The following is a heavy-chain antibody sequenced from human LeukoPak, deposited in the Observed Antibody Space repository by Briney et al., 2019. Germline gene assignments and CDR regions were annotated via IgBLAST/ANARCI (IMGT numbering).Heavy chain of an antibody. CDR2: IIPIFGTA. J-gene: IGHJ4*02. D-gene: IGHD6-13*01. CDR1: GGTFSSYA. CDR3: ARASVGGAAAGTSDY. V-gene: IGHV1-69*01. Sequence: SVKVSCKASGGTFSSYAISWVRQAPGQGLERMGGIIPIFGTANYAQKFQGRVTITADESTSTAYMELSSLRSEDTAVYYCARASVGGAAAGTSDYWGQGTLVTVSS.